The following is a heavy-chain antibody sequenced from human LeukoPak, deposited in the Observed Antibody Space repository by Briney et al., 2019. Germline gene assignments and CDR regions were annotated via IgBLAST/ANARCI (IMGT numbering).Heavy chain of an antibody. CDR3: ARVGVVVPAAWFDP. CDR2: ISADSGNT. D-gene: IGHD2-2*01. Sequence: ASVNVSCKASGYNFGIFGMSWVRQAPGQGLGWMGWISADSGNTNYAQKLQGRVTMTTDTYKSTAYLELASLRSDDAAVYYCARVGVVVPAAWFDPWGQGTLVTVSS. CDR1: GYNFGIFG. V-gene: IGHV1-18*01. J-gene: IGHJ5*02.